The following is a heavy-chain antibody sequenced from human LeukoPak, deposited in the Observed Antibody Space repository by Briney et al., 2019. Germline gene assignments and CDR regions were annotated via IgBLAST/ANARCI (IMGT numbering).Heavy chain of an antibody. CDR1: GGTFSSYA. V-gene: IGHV1-69*04. CDR3: ARVRIAAAGAGNWFDP. CDR2: IIPILDIA. Sequence: ASVKVSCKASGGTFSSYAISWVRQAPGQGLEWMGRIIPILDIANYAQKFQGRVTITADKSTSTACMELSSLRSEDTAVYYCARVRIAAAGAGNWFDPWGQGTLVTVSS. J-gene: IGHJ5*02. D-gene: IGHD6-13*01.